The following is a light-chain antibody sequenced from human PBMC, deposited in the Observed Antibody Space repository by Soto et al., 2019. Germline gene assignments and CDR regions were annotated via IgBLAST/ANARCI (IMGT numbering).Light chain of an antibody. V-gene: IGKV3-15*01. J-gene: IGKJ5*01. CDR2: DTS. CDR3: QQYNNWPPIT. Sequence: EIVLTQSPGTLSLSPGERATLSCRASQSVRNNYLAWYQQRPGQAPRLLIYDTSTRATGIPARFSGSGSETEFALTISSLQSEDFAVYYCQQYNNWPPITFGQGTRLEIK. CDR1: QSVRNN.